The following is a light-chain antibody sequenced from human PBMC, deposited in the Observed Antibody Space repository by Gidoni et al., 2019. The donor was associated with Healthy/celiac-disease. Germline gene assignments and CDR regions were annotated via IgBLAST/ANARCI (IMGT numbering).Light chain of an antibody. CDR1: KLGDKY. J-gene: IGLJ2*01. CDR3: QAWDSSTAV. Sequence: YELTQPPSVSVSPGQTASITCSGDKLGDKYACWYQQKPGQSPVLVIYQDSKRPSGIPGRFSGSNAGNTATLTISGTQAMDEADYYCQAWDSSTAVFGGGTKLTVL. V-gene: IGLV3-1*01. CDR2: QDS.